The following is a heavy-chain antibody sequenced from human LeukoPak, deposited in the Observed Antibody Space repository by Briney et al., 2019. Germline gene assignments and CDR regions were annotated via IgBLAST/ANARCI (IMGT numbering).Heavy chain of an antibody. D-gene: IGHD1/OR15-1a*01. CDR3: ARGIARTTPFFDY. Sequence: GGSLRLSCAAPGFTFSSYSMNWVRQAPGKGLEWVSYISSSSSTIYYADSVKGRFTISRDNAKNSLYLQMNSLRAEDTAVYYCARGIARTTPFFDYWGQGTLVTVSS. V-gene: IGHV3-48*01. CDR2: ISSSSSTI. J-gene: IGHJ4*02. CDR1: GFTFSSYS.